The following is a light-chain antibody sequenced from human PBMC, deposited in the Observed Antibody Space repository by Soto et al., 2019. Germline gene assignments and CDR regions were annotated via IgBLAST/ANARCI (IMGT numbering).Light chain of an antibody. Sequence: DIQTTQSPSSLSASVEDRDTITCRTSQTISSWLAWYQQKPGKAPKLPIYKASTLKSGVPSRFSGSGSGTEFTLTISSLQPDDFATYYCQHYNSYSEAFGQGAKV. J-gene: IGKJ1*01. CDR3: QHYNSYSEA. V-gene: IGKV1-5*03. CDR1: QTISSW. CDR2: KAS.